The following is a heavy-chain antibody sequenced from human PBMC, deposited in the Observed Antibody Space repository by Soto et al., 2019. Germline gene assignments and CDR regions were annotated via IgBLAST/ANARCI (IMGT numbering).Heavy chain of an antibody. CDR3: ARLFYVSTASPGRYYFDH. D-gene: IGHD3-10*02. Sequence: ASVKVSCKASGYTFTSYGISWVRQAPGQGLEWMGWISAYNGNTNYAQKLQGRVTMTTDTSTSTAYMELTTLRSDDTAVYYCARLFYVSTASPGRYYFDHWGQGTLVTVSS. J-gene: IGHJ4*02. CDR2: ISAYNGNT. CDR1: GYTFTSYG. V-gene: IGHV1-18*01.